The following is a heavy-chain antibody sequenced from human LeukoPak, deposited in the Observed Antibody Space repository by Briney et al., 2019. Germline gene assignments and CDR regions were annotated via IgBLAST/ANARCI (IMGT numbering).Heavy chain of an antibody. J-gene: IGHJ4*02. CDR1: GFTFSSYS. D-gene: IGHD4-17*01. CDR2: ISSSGTTI. CDR3: ARIMITVTTSDY. V-gene: IGHV3-48*04. Sequence: GGSLRLSCAASGFTFSSYSMNWVRQAPGKGLEWLSYISSSGTTIKYADSVKGRFTISRDNAKNSLYLQVNSLRAEDTAVYYCARIMITVTTSDYWGQGTLVTVSS.